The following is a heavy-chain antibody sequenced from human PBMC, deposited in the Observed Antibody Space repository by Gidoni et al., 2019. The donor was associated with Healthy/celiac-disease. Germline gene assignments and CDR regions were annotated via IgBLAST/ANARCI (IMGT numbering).Heavy chain of an antibody. Sequence: QVQLVESGGGVVQPGRSLRLSCAASGFTFSSYGMHWFRQAPGKGMEWVAVRSYDGSNKYYADSVKGRFTISRDNSKNTLYLQMNSLRAEDTAVYYCAKDTAMVSYYFDYWGQGTLVTVSS. CDR1: GFTFSSYG. CDR3: AKDTAMVSYYFDY. V-gene: IGHV3-30*18. D-gene: IGHD5-18*01. J-gene: IGHJ4*02. CDR2: RSYDGSNK.